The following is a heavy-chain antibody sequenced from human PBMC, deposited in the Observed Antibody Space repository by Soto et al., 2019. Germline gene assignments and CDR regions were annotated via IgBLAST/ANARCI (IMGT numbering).Heavy chain of an antibody. J-gene: IGHJ4*02. Sequence: PSQTLSLTCAISGDIVSSNSAAWNWIRQSPSRGLEWLGRTYYSSKWYNDYTVSVKSRITINPDTSKNQFSLQLNSVTPEDTAVYYCARDPGAPLNFDYWGQGTLVTVSS. CDR1: GDIVSSNSAA. D-gene: IGHD1-26*01. V-gene: IGHV6-1*01. CDR2: TYYSSKWYN. CDR3: ARDPGAPLNFDY.